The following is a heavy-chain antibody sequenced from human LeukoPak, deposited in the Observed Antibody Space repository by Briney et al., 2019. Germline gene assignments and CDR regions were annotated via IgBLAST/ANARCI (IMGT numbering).Heavy chain of an antibody. CDR3: ARSRYFDWLRDFDI. V-gene: IGHV1-69*13. Sequence: SVKVSCKASGCTFSSYAISWVRQAPGQGLEWMGGIIPIFGTANYAQKFQGRVTITADESTSTAYMELSSLRSEDTAVYYCARSRYFDWLRDFDIWGQGTMVTVSS. CDR1: GCTFSSYA. D-gene: IGHD3-9*01. J-gene: IGHJ3*02. CDR2: IIPIFGTA.